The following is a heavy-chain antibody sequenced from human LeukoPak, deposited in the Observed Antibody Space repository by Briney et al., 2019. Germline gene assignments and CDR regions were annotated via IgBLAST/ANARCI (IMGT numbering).Heavy chain of an antibody. Sequence: SETLSLTCTVSGGSISSYYWSWIRQPAGKGLEWIGRIYTSGSTNYNPSLKSRVTMSVDTSKNQFSLKLSSVTAADTAVYYCARDTTYSSGWPRYYYYYMDVWGKGTAVTISS. CDR3: ARDTTYSSGWPRYYYYYMDV. J-gene: IGHJ6*03. CDR2: IYTSGST. CDR1: GGSISSYY. V-gene: IGHV4-4*07. D-gene: IGHD6-19*01.